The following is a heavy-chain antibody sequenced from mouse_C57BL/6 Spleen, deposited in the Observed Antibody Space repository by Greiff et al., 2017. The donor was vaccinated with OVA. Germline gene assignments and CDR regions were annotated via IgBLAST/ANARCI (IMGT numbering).Heavy chain of an antibody. CDR2: INYDGSST. Sequence: EVQLVESEGGLVQPGSSMKLSCTASGFTFSDYYMAWVRQVPEKGLEWVANINYDGSSTYYLDSLKSRFIISRDNAKNILYLQMSSLKSEDTATYYCARMAPSFDVWGTGTTVTVSS. J-gene: IGHJ1*03. CDR3: ARMAPSFDV. V-gene: IGHV5-16*01. CDR1: GFTFSDYY.